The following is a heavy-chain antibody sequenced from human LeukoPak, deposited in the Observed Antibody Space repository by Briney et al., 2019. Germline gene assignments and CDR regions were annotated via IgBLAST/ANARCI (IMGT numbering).Heavy chain of an antibody. Sequence: SETLSLTCAVYGGSFSGYYWSWIRQPPGKGLEWIGEINHSGSTNYNPSLKSRVTISVDTSKNQFSLKLSSVTAADTAVYYCARAGGIAAAGTLFDRWGQGTLVTVSS. CDR2: INHSGST. J-gene: IGHJ5*02. V-gene: IGHV4-34*01. CDR3: ARAGGIAAAGTLFDR. D-gene: IGHD6-13*01. CDR1: GGSFSGYY.